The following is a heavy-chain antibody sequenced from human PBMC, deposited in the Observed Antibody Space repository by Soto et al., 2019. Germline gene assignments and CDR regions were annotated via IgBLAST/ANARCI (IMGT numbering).Heavy chain of an antibody. Sequence: PGGSLRLSCVAFGFNLEDYAMHWIRQAPGKGLEWVSGINWNSGITGYADSVKGRFTISRDNANNSLHLEMSSLKTEDTALYYCARGRGALTVVSNWFDPWGQGTLVTVSS. CDR2: INWNSGIT. CDR3: ARGRGALTVVSNWFDP. V-gene: IGHV3-9*01. CDR1: GFNLEDYA. D-gene: IGHD2-15*01. J-gene: IGHJ5*02.